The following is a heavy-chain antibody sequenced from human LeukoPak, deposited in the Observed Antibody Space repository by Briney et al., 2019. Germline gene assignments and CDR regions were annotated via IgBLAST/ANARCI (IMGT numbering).Heavy chain of an antibody. Sequence: GGSLRLSCAASGFTFSSYSMNWVRQAPGKGLEWVSYISSSSSYIYYADSVKGRFTISRDNAKNSLYLQMNSLRAEDTAVYYCARDWLYCSSTSCYGSNWFDPWGQGTLVTVSS. CDR1: GFTFSSYS. D-gene: IGHD2-2*01. V-gene: IGHV3-21*01. CDR2: ISSSSSYI. J-gene: IGHJ5*02. CDR3: ARDWLYCSSTSCYGSNWFDP.